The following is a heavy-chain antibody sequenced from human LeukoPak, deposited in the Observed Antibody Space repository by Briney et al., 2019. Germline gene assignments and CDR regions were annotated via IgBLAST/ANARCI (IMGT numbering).Heavy chain of an antibody. D-gene: IGHD2-21*02. CDR1: GGSISSHY. CDR3: ARGRRGVVTAEYYYYYYMDV. V-gene: IGHV4-4*07. CDR2: IYTSGST. J-gene: IGHJ6*03. Sequence: SETLSLTCTVSGGSISSHYWSWIRQPAGKGLEWIGRIYTSGSTNYNPSLKSRVTISVDTSKNQFSLKLSSVTAADTAVYFCARGRRGVVTAEYYYYYYMDVWGKGTTVTISS.